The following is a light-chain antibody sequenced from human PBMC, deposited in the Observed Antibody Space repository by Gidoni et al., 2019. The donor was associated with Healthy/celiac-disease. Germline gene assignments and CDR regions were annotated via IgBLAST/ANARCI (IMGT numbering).Light chain of an antibody. Sequence: DIVMTQSPLSLPVTPGEPASISFRSSQGLLHSKGYNYLDWYLQKPGQSPQLLIYLGSNRASGVPDRFSGSGSSTDFTLKISRVEAEDVGVYYCMQALQTPLFGGGTKVEIK. CDR3: MQALQTPL. J-gene: IGKJ4*01. CDR1: QGLLHSKGYNY. CDR2: LGS. V-gene: IGKV2-28*01.